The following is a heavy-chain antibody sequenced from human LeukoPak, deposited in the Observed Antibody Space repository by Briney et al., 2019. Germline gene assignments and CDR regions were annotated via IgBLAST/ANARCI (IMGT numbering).Heavy chain of an antibody. CDR2: INPSGGST. CDR3: ARLNPGYSGYENLSGHFDY. Sequence: ASVNVSCKASGYTFTSYYMHWVRQAPGQGLEWMGIINPSGGSTSYAQKFQGRVTMTRDTSTSTVYMELSSLRSEDTAVYYCARLNPGYSGYENLSGHFDYWGQGTLVTVSS. J-gene: IGHJ4*02. CDR1: GYTFTSYY. V-gene: IGHV1-46*01. D-gene: IGHD5-12*01.